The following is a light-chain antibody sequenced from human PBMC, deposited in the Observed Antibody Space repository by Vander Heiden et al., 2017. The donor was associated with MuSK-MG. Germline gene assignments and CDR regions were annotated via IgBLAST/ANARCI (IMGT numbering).Light chain of an antibody. CDR2: AAS. CDR1: QSISSY. CDR3: QQSYSTHT. J-gene: IGKJ2*01. V-gene: IGKV1-39*01. Sequence: DIQMTQSPSSLSASVGDRVTITCRASQSISSYLNWYQQKPGKAPKLLIYAASSLQSGVPSRFSGSGSGTDFTLTISRLQPEDFATYYWQQSYSTHTFGQGTKLEIK.